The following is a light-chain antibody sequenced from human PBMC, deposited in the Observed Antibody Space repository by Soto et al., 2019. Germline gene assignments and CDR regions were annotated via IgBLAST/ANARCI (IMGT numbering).Light chain of an antibody. CDR3: SSYTSSSTYV. J-gene: IGLJ1*01. CDR2: DVN. Sequence: QSALTQPPSVSGSPGQSVTISCTGTGSDIGTFNRVSWYQQPPGTAPKLLIYDVNNRPSGVPDRFSGSKSGNTASLTISGLQDEDEDDYYCSSYTSSSTYVFGTGTKLTVL. V-gene: IGLV2-18*02. CDR1: GSDIGTFNR.